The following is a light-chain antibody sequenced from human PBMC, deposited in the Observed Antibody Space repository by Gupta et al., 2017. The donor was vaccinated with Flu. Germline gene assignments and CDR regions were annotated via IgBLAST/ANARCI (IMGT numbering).Light chain of an antibody. CDR3: RQYNSYPFT. CDR1: QGISSY. CDR2: AAS. V-gene: IGKV1-8*01. J-gene: IGKJ2*01. Sequence: AIRLTQYRSPLSASIGDRVTITCRASQGISSYLAWYQQKPGKAPKLLIYAASTLQSAVPSRFSGSGSGTDFTLPISCLQSVDFASYYCRQYNSYPFTFGQGTRLEIK.